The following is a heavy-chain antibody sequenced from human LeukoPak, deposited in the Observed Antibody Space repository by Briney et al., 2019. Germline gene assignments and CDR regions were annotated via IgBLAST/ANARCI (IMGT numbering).Heavy chain of an antibody. D-gene: IGHD6-25*01. Sequence: GGSLRLSCAASGFTFSSYAMSWVRQAPGKGLEWVSTISGSGGSTYYADSVKGRFTISRDNSKNTLYLQMNSLRAEDTAVYYCAKDSLERDAEYFQHWGQGTLVTVSS. CDR1: GFTFSSYA. J-gene: IGHJ1*01. V-gene: IGHV3-23*01. CDR2: ISGSGGST. CDR3: AKDSLERDAEYFQH.